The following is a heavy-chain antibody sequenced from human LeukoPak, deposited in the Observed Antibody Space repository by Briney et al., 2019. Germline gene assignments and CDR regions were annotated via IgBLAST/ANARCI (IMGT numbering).Heavy chain of an antibody. CDR1: GFTFSSYW. J-gene: IGHJ4*02. D-gene: IGHD3-3*02. CDR2: INKDGSEK. V-gene: IGHV3-7*01. Sequence: GGSLRLSCAASGFTFSSYWMTWVRQAPGKGLEWVANINKDGSEKYYVDSVKGRFTISRDNAKNSLYLQMNSLRAEDTAVYYCSFSNTIFWAQGTLVIVSS. CDR3: SFSNTIF.